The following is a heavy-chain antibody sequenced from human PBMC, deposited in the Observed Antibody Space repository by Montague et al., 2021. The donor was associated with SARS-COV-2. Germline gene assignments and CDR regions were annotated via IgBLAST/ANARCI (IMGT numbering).Heavy chain of an antibody. D-gene: IGHD3-9*01. CDR3: ARMRFFDWPPHYYMDV. CDR1: GGSISSYY. J-gene: IGHJ6*03. V-gene: IGHV4-34*01. Sequence: SETLSLTCTVSGGSISSYYWSWIRQPPGKGLEWIGEINHSGSTNYNPSLKSRVTISVDTSKNQVSLKLSSVTAADTAVYYCARMRFFDWPPHYYMDVWGKGTTVTVSS. CDR2: INHSGST.